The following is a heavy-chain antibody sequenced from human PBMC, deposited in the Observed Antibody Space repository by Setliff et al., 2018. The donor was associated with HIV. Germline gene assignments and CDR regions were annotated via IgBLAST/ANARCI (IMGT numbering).Heavy chain of an antibody. J-gene: IGHJ6*02. Sequence: LSLTCTVSGGSISSGSYYWSWIRQPAGKGLEWIGRIYTSGSATYNPSLKSRITISIDTSTNQFSLHLNSVTAADTAVYYCARDVKLAYCSGGSCPRAYFSGLDVWGQGTTVTVS. CDR3: ARDVKLAYCSGGSCPRAYFSGLDV. V-gene: IGHV4-61*02. CDR2: IYTSGSA. D-gene: IGHD2-15*01. CDR1: GGSISSGSYY.